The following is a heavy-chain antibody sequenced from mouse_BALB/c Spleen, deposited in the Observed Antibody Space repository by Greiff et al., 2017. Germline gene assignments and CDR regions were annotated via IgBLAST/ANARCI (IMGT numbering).Heavy chain of an antibody. J-gene: IGHJ1*01. D-gene: IGHD1-1*01. CDR1: GDSITSGY. CDR2: ISYSGST. V-gene: IGHV3-8*02. CDR3: ARYYYGSKFWYFDV. Sequence: DVQLQESGPSLVKPSQTLSLTCSVTGDSITSGYWNWIRKFPGNKLEYMGYISYSGSTYYNPSLKSRISITRDTSKNQYYLQLNSVTTEDTATYYCARYYYGSKFWYFDVWGAGTTVTVSS.